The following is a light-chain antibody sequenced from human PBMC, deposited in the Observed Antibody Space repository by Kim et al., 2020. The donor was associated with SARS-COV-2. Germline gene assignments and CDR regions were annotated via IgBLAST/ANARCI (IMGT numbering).Light chain of an antibody. V-gene: IGLV4-69*01. CDR1: GGNSNNA. J-gene: IGLJ3*02. CDR2: LNRDGSH. Sequence: ASGKLTFTSSGGNSNNARAWNQQQPEKGTRYLMDLNRDGSHSKGDGIPARFSGSTSGAERYLTISSLQSEDEADYYCQTWGTGIGVFGGGTKLTVL. CDR3: QTWGTGIGV.